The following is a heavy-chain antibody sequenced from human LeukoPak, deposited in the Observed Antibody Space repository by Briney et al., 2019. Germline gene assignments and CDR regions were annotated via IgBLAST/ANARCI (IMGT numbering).Heavy chain of an antibody. CDR2: ISAYNGNT. CDR3: ARGPPVYGGSCYGY. D-gene: IGHD2-15*01. V-gene: IGHV1-18*04. Sequence: ASVKVSCKASGYTFTDYYMRWVRQAPGQGLEWMGWISAYNGNTNYAQKLQGRVTMTTDTSTSTAYMELRSLRSDDTAVYYCARGPPVYGGSCYGYWGQGTLVTVSS. J-gene: IGHJ4*02. CDR1: GYTFTDYY.